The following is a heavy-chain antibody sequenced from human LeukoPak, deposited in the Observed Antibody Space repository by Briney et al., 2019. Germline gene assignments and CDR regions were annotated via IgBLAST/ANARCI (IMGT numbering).Heavy chain of an antibody. V-gene: IGHV4-34*01. Sequence: PSETLSLTCAVYGGSFSGYYWSWIRQPPGKGLEWIGEINHSGSTNYNPSLKSRVTISVDTSKNQFSLKLSSVTAADTAVYYCARGWDYYDSSAPRATRPDLDYWGQGTLVTVSS. CDR3: ARGWDYYDSSAPRATRPDLDY. D-gene: IGHD3-22*01. CDR1: GGSFSGYY. J-gene: IGHJ4*02. CDR2: INHSGST.